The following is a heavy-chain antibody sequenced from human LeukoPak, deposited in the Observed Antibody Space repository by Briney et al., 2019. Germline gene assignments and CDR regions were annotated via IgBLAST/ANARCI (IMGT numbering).Heavy chain of an antibody. CDR3: AREIRAAAGTGDRSYNWLHP. D-gene: IGHD6-13*01. V-gene: IGHV4-38-2*02. J-gene: IGHJ5*02. Sequence: ASETLSRTCTVSGYSISSGYCWGWIRQPPREGLGWIWSIYHSGSTYYNSPLRSRLTISVGTSKNQFALKLSSVTAADTAVYYCAREIRAAAGTGDRSYNWLHPWGQGTLVTVSS. CDR2: IYHSGST. CDR1: GYSISSGYC.